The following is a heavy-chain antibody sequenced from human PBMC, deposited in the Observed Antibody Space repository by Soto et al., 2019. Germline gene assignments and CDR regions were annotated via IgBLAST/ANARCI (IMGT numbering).Heavy chain of an antibody. J-gene: IGHJ4*02. CDR3: ARWYGGSLDY. CDR1: GDSISSYY. Sequence: ASETLSLTCTVSGDSISSYYWSWIRQPPGKGLEWIGYIYYSGSTNYNPSLKSRVTISVDTSKNQFSLKLSSVTAADTAVYYCARWYGGSLDYWGQGTLVTVSA. CDR2: IYYSGST. V-gene: IGHV4-59*01. D-gene: IGHD4-17*01.